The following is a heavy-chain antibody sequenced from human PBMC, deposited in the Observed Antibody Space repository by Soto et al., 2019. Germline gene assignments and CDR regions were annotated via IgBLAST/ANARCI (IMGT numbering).Heavy chain of an antibody. D-gene: IGHD2-2*01. CDR1: GFAFSTYG. J-gene: IGHJ6*02. CDR3: AKDFLSSADCYSCYHYAIDV. CDR2: ISHDGNNN. V-gene: IGHV3-30*18. Sequence: QLQLVESGGGVVQPGRSLRLSCAASGFAFSTYGMHWVRQAPGKGLEWVAVISHDGNNNYYADSVKGRFTISRDNSKNTLYLQMNSLRSEDTAVYYCAKDFLSSADCYSCYHYAIDVWGQGTTVTVSS.